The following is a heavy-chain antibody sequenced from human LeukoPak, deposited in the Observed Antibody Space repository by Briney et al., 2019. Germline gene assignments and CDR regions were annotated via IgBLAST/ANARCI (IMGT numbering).Heavy chain of an antibody. Sequence: PSETLSLTCAVYGGSFSGYYWSWIRQPPGKGLEWIGEINHSGSTNYNPSLKSRVTISVDTSKNQFSLKLSSVTAADTAVYYCARGRLRWYFDYWGQGTLVTVSS. D-gene: IGHD4-23*01. CDR3: ARGRLRWYFDY. CDR1: GGSFSGYY. J-gene: IGHJ4*02. V-gene: IGHV4-34*01. CDR2: INHSGST.